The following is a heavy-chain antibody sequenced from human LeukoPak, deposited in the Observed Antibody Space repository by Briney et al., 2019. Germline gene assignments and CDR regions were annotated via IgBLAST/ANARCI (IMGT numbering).Heavy chain of an antibody. V-gene: IGHV3-48*03. D-gene: IGHD3-3*01. CDR2: ISSSGSTI. Sequence: GGSLRLSCAASGFTFSSYEMNWVRQAPGKGLEWVSYISSSGSTIYYADSVKGRFTISRDNAKNSLYLQMNSLRAEDTAVYYCAGAGVVMKYYYYYMDVWGKGTTVTISS. J-gene: IGHJ6*03. CDR3: AGAGVVMKYYYYYMDV. CDR1: GFTFSSYE.